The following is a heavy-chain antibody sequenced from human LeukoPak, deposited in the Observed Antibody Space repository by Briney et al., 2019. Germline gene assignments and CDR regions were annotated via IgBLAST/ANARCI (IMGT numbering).Heavy chain of an antibody. CDR3: ARDRNSGSCSTIDY. V-gene: IGHV1-18*01. J-gene: IGHJ4*02. CDR2: ISAYNGNT. CDR1: GYSFTNYG. D-gene: IGHD1-26*01. Sequence: ASVMVSCKASGYSFTNYGISWVRQAPGQGLEWMGWISAYNGNTNYAQKLQGRVTMTTDTSTSTAYMELRSLRFDDTAVYYCARDRNSGSCSTIDYWGQGTLVTVSS.